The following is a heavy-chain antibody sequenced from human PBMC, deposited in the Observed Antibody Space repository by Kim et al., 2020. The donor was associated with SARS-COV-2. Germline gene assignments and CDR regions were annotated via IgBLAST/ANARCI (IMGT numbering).Heavy chain of an antibody. V-gene: IGHV3-48*03. J-gene: IGHJ5*02. Sequence: SSSGKTLHYADSVKGRFTISRDNAKNSLYLQMNSLRVEDTAVYYCSRRFSWGQGTLVTVSS. CDR2: SSSGKTL. CDR3: SRRFS.